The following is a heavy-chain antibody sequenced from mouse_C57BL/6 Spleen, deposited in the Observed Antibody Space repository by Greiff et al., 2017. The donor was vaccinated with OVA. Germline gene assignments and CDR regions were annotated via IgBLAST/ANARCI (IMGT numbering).Heavy chain of an antibody. Sequence: QVQLKESGPELVKPGASVKISCKASGYAFSSSWMNWVKQRPGKGLEWIGRIYPGDGDTNYNGKFKGKATLTADKSSSTAYMQLSSLTSEDSAVYFCARYGNYGDYWGQGTTLTVSS. J-gene: IGHJ2*01. CDR2: IYPGDGDT. D-gene: IGHD2-1*01. CDR1: GYAFSSSW. CDR3: ARYGNYGDY. V-gene: IGHV1-82*01.